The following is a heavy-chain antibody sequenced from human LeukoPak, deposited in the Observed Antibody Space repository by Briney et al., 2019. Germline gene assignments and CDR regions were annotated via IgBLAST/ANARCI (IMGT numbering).Heavy chain of an antibody. CDR1: GFTFSRNW. J-gene: IGHJ4*02. CDR3: ARGDYFASGSYSDS. V-gene: IGHV3-7*01. Sequence: TGGSLRLSCAASGFTFSRNWMSWVRQAPGKGLEWVANMKQDGSQKYYVDSVKGRFTISRDNVQNSLYLQMNSLRAEDTAVYYCARGDYFASGSYSDSWGQGILVTVSS. CDR2: MKQDGSQK. D-gene: IGHD3-10*01.